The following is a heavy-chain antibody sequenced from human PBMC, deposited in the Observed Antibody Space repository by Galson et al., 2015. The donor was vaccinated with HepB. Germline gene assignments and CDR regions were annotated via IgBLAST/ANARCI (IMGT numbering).Heavy chain of an antibody. CDR3: AREISAGYSSGWPLDY. CDR2: VNWNDDST. D-gene: IGHD6-19*01. J-gene: IGHJ4*02. V-gene: IGHV3-43*01. CDR1: GFNFDDYI. Sequence: SLRLSCAASGFNFDDYIMHWIRQAPGQGLEWVSLVNWNDDSTLYADSVKGGFTISRDNSKNTLYLQMNSLRAEDTAVYYCAREISAGYSSGWPLDYWGQGTLVTVSS.